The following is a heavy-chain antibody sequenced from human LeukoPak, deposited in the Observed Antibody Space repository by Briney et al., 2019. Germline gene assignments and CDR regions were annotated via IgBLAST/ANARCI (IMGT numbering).Heavy chain of an antibody. CDR1: GDSISSGDYY. CDR2: ISSSGST. V-gene: IGHV4-61*02. CDR3: ARDQYTMVRGVTAYYFDY. Sequence: SETLSLTCTVSGDSISSGDYYWSWIRQPAGKGLEWIGRISSSGSTNYNPSLKSRVTISVDTSKNQFSLKLSSVTAADTAVYYCARDQYTMVRGVTAYYFDYWGQGTLVTVSS. J-gene: IGHJ4*02. D-gene: IGHD3-10*01.